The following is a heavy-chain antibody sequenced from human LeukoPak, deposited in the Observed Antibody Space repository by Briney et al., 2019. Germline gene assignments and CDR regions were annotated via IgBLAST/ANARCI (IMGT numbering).Heavy chain of an antibody. D-gene: IGHD2-21*02. J-gene: IGHJ2*01. CDR2: ISSSSGYT. V-gene: IGHV3-21*01. CDR1: GFTFSSYS. CDR3: ARDPYCGGDCYSYWYFDL. Sequence: GGSLRLSCGASGFTFSSYSMNWVRQAPGKGLEWVSSISSSSGYTYYADSVKGRFTISRDNAKNSLYLQMNSLRAEDTAVYYCARDPYCGGDCYSYWYFDLWGRGTLVTVSS.